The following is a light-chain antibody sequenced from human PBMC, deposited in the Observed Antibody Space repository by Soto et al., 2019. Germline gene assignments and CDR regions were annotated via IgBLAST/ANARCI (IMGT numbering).Light chain of an antibody. V-gene: IGLV2-14*01. CDR1: SSDVGGYNY. J-gene: IGLJ1*01. CDR2: EVS. Sequence: QAVLTQPASLSGCPGQSITISCTGTSSDVGGYNYVSWYQQHPGKAPKLMIYEVSNRPSGVSNRFSGSKSGNTASLTISGLQAEDEADYYCSSYTSSSTLYVFGTGTKVTV. CDR3: SSYTSSSTLYV.